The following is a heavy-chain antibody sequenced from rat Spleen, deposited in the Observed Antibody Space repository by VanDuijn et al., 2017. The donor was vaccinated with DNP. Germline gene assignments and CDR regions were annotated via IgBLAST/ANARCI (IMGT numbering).Heavy chain of an antibody. V-gene: IGHV5-20*01. CDR3: TKRYNYAMDA. CDR2: ISSNGGNT. CDR1: GFTFSDYY. J-gene: IGHJ4*01. D-gene: IGHD2-1*01. Sequence: EVQLVESGGGLVQPGRSLRLSCAASGFTFSDYYMAWVRQVPGKGLEWLASISSNGGNTYYPDSVKGRFTISRDNAKDTLYLQMNSLRSEDTATYFCTKRYNYAMDAWGQGVSVTVSS.